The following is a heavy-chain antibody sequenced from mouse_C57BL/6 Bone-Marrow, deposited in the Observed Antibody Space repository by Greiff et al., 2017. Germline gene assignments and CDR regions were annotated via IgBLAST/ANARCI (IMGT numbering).Heavy chain of an antibody. Sequence: EVQGVESGGDLVKPGGSLQLSCAASGFTFSRYGLSWVRQTPDKRLAWVATISSGGSYTYYPDSVKVRFTISRDNAKNTRYLQMSSLKSEDTAMYYCARHGRLRRRFAYWGQGTLVSVSA. J-gene: IGHJ3*01. CDR1: GFTFSRYG. CDR3: ARHGRLRRRFAY. D-gene: IGHD2-2*01. V-gene: IGHV5-6*01. CDR2: ISSGGSYT.